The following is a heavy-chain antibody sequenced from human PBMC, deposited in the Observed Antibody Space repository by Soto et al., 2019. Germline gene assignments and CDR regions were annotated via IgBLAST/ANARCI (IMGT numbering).Heavy chain of an antibody. CDR1: GGPFSNYA. V-gene: IGHV1-69*06. J-gene: IGHJ5*02. D-gene: IGHD2-2*01. Sequence: QVPLVQSGAEVKKPGSSVKVSCKASGGPFSNYAINWVRQAPGLGLEWMGGIIPFFGKADFAQRFQGRVTLTADTSTNTAYMELSSLRSYDTAVYYFARSALPADINNWFDPWCQGTLVTVSS. CDR3: ARSALPADINNWFDP. CDR2: IIPFFGKA.